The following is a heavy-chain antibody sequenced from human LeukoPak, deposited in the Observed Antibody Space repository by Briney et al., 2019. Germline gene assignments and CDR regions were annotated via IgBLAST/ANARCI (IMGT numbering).Heavy chain of an antibody. CDR2: TNSGGTST. D-gene: IGHD2-8*01. J-gene: IGHJ4*02. CDR1: GFPFSDFS. V-gene: IGHV3-23*01. Sequence: GGSLRLSCATSGFPFSDFSMSWVRQAPGKGLEWISTTNSGGTSTYYAESVKGRFTISRDNSKNTLYLQMTSLRVEDTAVYYCAKQSDARSLGEGGPGTLVSVSS. CDR3: AKQSDARSLGE.